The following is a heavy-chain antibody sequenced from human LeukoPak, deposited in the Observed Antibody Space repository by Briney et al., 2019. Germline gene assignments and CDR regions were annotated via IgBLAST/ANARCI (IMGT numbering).Heavy chain of an antibody. D-gene: IGHD2/OR15-2a*01. CDR1: GFTFRSYA. J-gene: IGHJ6*02. V-gene: IGHV3-23*01. CDR3: AKSLSGLRPYYYGVDV. CDR2: VSGNGGTT. Sequence: PGGSLRLSCAASGFTFRSYAMSWVRQAPGKGLEWVSVVSGNGGTTYYADSVKGRFTISRDNSKNTLYLQMNSLRAEDTAAYYCAKSLSGLRPYYYGVDVWGPGTTVTVSS.